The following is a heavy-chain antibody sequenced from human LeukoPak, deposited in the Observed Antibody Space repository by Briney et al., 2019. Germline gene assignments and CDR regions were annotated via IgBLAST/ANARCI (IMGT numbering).Heavy chain of an antibody. CDR1: GASINNYY. Sequence: PSETLSLTCSVSGASINNYYWTWIRQPPGKGLEWIGYVYHTGASSYHPSLKSRVAISLDTSKNQVSLNLRSVTAADTAVFFCTRVVNGGQFDYWGQGTLVTVSS. D-gene: IGHD2-8*01. CDR3: TRVVNGGQFDY. V-gene: IGHV4-59*01. CDR2: VYHTGAS. J-gene: IGHJ4*02.